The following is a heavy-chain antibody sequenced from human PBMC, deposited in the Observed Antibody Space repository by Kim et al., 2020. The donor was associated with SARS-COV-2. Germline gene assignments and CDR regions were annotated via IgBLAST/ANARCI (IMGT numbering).Heavy chain of an antibody. D-gene: IGHD3-3*01. J-gene: IGHJ4*02. CDR3: AREGISLLRFLEWPY. CDR1: GYTFTSYA. Sequence: ASVKVSCKASGYTFTSYAMNWVRQAPGQGLEWMGWINTNTGNTTYAQGFTGRFVFSLDTSVSTAYLQISSLKAEDTAVYYCAREGISLLRFLEWPYWGQGTLVTVSS. V-gene: IGHV7-4-1*02. CDR2: INTNTGNT.